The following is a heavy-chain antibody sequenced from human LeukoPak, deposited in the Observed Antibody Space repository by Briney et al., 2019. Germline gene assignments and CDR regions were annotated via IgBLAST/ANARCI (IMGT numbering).Heavy chain of an antibody. CDR1: GFSFSTYS. CDR2: ISTSSSTI. D-gene: IGHD2-15*01. Sequence: GGSLRLSCAVSGFSFSTYSMNWVRQAPGKGLEWVSYISTSSSTIYYADSVKGRFTISRDNAKNSLYLQMNSLRAEDTAVYCCARGRGYCSGGSCYSAYFDYWGQGTLVTVSS. CDR3: ARGRGYCSGGSCYSAYFDY. V-gene: IGHV3-48*01. J-gene: IGHJ4*02.